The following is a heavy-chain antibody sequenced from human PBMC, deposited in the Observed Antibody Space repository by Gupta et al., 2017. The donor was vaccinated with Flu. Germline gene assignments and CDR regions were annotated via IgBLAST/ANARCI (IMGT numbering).Heavy chain of an antibody. J-gene: IGHJ3*02. CDR2: ITSDGSAT. D-gene: IGHD4/OR15-4a*01. Sequence: ESGGGLGQPGGSMRLSCAASGFTFSTYWMNWVRQAPGKGLVWVSRITSDGSATSYAASVKGRFTISRDNAKNTLYLQMNSLRAEDTAVYYCATMDGHAFDIWGQGTMVTVSS. CDR1: GFTFSTYW. CDR3: ATMDGHAFDI. V-gene: IGHV3-74*01.